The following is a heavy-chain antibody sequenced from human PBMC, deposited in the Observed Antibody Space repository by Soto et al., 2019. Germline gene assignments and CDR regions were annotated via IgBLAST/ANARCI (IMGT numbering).Heavy chain of an antibody. Sequence: QVQLQESGPGLVKPSQTLSLTCSVSGDSISGGDYYWSWIGQPPGEALEWIGHIHYSGSPYYNASLKSRLTISLDTSKNEFSLNLSSVTAADTAVYYCARDQRALRYFDYWGQGTLVTVSS. V-gene: IGHV4-30-4*01. CDR1: GDSISGGDYY. CDR3: ARDQRALRYFDY. CDR2: IHYSGSP. J-gene: IGHJ4*02.